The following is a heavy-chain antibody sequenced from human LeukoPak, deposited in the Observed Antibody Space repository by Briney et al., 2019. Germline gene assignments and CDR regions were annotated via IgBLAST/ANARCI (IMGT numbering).Heavy chain of an antibody. CDR2: IYHSGST. Sequence: PSETLSLTCAVSSGSISSSNWWSWVRQPPGKGLEWIGEIYHSGSTNYSPSLESRVTMSLDKSKNQFSLTLSSVTAADTAVYYCARDVGYLDIWGQGTMVTVSS. CDR3: ARDVGYLDI. V-gene: IGHV4-4*02. D-gene: IGHD1-26*01. CDR1: SGSISSSNW. J-gene: IGHJ3*02.